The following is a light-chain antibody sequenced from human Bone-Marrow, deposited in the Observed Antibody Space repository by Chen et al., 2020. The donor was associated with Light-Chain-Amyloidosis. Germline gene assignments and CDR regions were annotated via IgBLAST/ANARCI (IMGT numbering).Light chain of an antibody. CDR3: CSYAGNSLV. CDR1: SSDVGRYYL. Sequence: QSALTQPASVSGSPGQSITISCTGTSSDVGRYYLVSWYQQHPDKAPKLIVYEGNKRPSGVSNRFSGSKSGNTASLTISGLQAEDEADYYCCSYAGNSLVFGGGTKLTVL. J-gene: IGLJ2*01. V-gene: IGLV2-23*01. CDR2: EGN.